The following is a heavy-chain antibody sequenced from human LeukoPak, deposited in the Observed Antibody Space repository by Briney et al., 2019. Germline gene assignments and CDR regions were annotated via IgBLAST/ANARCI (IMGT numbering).Heavy chain of an antibody. Sequence: PGGSLRLSCAASGFTFSSYAMHWVRQAPGKRLEWVAVISYDGSNKYYADSVKGRFTISRDNSKNTLYLQMNSLRAEDTAVYYCARDRFLEWLLYLDYWGQGTLVTVSS. CDR3: ARDRFLEWLLYLDY. J-gene: IGHJ4*02. V-gene: IGHV3-30*01. D-gene: IGHD3-3*01. CDR1: GFTFSSYA. CDR2: ISYDGSNK.